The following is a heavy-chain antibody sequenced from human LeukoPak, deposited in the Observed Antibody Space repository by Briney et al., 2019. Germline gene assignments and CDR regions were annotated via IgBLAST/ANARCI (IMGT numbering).Heavy chain of an antibody. CDR3: ARTRGSHISMAYLDY. CDR2: IYRTGST. D-gene: IGHD2/OR15-2a*01. J-gene: IGHJ4*02. CDR1: NYSISSGYY. V-gene: IGHV4-38-2*01. Sequence: PSETLSLTCLVSNYSISSGYYWGWLRQPPGKGLEWIGSIYRTGSTYYNPSLQSRVTISIDASKNHFSMRLNSATAADTAVYYCARTRGSHISMAYLDYWGQGTLVTVSS.